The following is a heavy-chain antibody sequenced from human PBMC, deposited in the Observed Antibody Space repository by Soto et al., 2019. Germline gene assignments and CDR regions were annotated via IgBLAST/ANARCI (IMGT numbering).Heavy chain of an antibody. CDR3: SKWSGFGDA. Sequence: EVQLTESGGGLVQPGGSLRLSCAASGFTFSSYSMTWVRQAPGKGLEWVSGISDSGGKTWYADSVKGRFTISRDNSKNTRFLQMNSLRAEDTAVYFCSKWSGFGDAWGQGTLVTVSS. J-gene: IGHJ5*02. V-gene: IGHV3-23*01. CDR1: GFTFSSYS. D-gene: IGHD3-10*01. CDR2: ISDSGGKT.